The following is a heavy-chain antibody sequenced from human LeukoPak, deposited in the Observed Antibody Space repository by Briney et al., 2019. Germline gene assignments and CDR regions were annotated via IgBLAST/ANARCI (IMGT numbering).Heavy chain of an antibody. J-gene: IGHJ4*02. D-gene: IGHD2-15*01. CDR3: ASGGMGYCSGGSCYHLDY. Sequence: ASVKVSCKASGYTFTSYYMHWVRQATGQGLEWMGWMNPNSGNTGYAQKFQGRVTMTRNTSISTAYMELSSLRSEDTAVYYCASGGMGYCSGGSCYHLDYWGQGTLVTVSS. V-gene: IGHV1-8*02. CDR2: MNPNSGNT. CDR1: GYTFTSYY.